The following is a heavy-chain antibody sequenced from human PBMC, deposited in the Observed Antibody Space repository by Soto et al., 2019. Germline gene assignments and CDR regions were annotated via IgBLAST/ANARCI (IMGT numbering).Heavy chain of an antibody. Sequence: EVQLLESGGGLVQPGGSLRLSCAASGFTFSSYAMSWVRQAPGKGLEWVSAISGSGGSTYYADSVKGRFTISRDNSKNSLYLQMNSLRAEDTAVYYCAKGPGHWEIAPLDPWGQGTLVTVSS. V-gene: IGHV3-23*01. CDR1: GFTFSSYA. D-gene: IGHD1-26*01. J-gene: IGHJ5*02. CDR2: ISGSGGST. CDR3: AKGPGHWEIAPLDP.